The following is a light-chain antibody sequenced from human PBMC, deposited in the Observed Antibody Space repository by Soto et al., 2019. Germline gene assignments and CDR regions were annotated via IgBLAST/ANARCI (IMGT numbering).Light chain of an antibody. CDR3: SSYGSTSTRYV. CDR1: SSDVGGYNY. CDR2: EVS. V-gene: IGLV2-14*01. Sequence: QSALTQPASVSGSPGQSITISCTGTSSDVGGYNYVSWYQQHPGKAPKLMIYEVSNRPSGVSNRFSGSKSANTAFLTISGLQAEDEADYFCSSYGSTSTRYVFGTGTKLTVL. J-gene: IGLJ1*01.